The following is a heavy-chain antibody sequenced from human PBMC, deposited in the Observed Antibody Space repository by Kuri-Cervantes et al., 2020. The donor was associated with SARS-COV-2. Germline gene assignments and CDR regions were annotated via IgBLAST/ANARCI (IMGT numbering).Heavy chain of an antibody. D-gene: IGHD3-10*01. V-gene: IGHV5-51*01. J-gene: IGHJ6*03. CDR2: IYPGDSDT. CDR1: GYSFTSYW. Sequence: GESLKISCKGSGYSFTSYWIGWVRQMPGKGLEWMGIIYPGDSDTRYSPSFQGQVTISADKSISTAYLEWSSLKASDTAINYCARWVAMVRGVMVGRDVWGKRTTVTVS. CDR3: ARWVAMVRGVMVGRDV.